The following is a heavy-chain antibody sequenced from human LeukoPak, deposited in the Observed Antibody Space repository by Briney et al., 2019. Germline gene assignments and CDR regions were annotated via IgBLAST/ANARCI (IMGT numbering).Heavy chain of an antibody. Sequence: ASVKVSCKASGYTFTGYYMHWVRQAPGQGLEWMGWINPNSGGTNYAQKFQGRVTMTRDTSISTAYMELSRLRSDDTAVYYCAAEDSSGYQPTYYFDYWGQGTLVTVSS. V-gene: IGHV1-2*02. J-gene: IGHJ4*02. CDR1: GYTFTGYY. D-gene: IGHD3-22*01. CDR2: INPNSGGT. CDR3: AAEDSSGYQPTYYFDY.